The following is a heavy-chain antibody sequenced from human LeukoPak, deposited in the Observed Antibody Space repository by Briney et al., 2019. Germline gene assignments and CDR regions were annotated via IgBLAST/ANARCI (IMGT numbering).Heavy chain of an antibody. V-gene: IGHV3-30*03. Sequence: QAGGPLRLSGAPSGLTFSTYGMHWVRRPPGKGRGWVAVISYDGSNKYYADSVKGRFTISRDDSKNTLYLQMNSLKTEDTAVYYCTTRWFGESFRDYFDYWGQGTLVTVSS. CDR3: TTRWFGESFRDYFDY. CDR1: GLTFSTYG. CDR2: ISYDGSNK. D-gene: IGHD3-10*01. J-gene: IGHJ4*02.